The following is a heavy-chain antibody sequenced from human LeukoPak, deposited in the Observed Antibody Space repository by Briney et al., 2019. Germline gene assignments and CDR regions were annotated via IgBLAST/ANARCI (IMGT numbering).Heavy chain of an antibody. Sequence: SETLPLTYSVSGGSMNSGIYYCRWIRQPAGKGLEWSGRIYTGGNTNYNPSLKTRVTISVDTSKNQFSLKLSSLTAADTAVYYCVSSSLFDYWGQGTLVTVSS. V-gene: IGHV4-61*02. J-gene: IGHJ4*02. D-gene: IGHD6-6*01. CDR1: GGSMNSGIYY. CDR2: IYTGGNT. CDR3: VSSSLFDY.